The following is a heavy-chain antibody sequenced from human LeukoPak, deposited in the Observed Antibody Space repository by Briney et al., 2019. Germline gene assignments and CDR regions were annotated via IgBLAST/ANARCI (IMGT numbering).Heavy chain of an antibody. J-gene: IGHJ6*03. CDR2: IQYDGSNK. CDR3: AKGTGFHYYMDV. CDR1: GFIFRTYG. V-gene: IGHV3-30*02. Sequence: GGSLRLSCAASGFIFRTYGMHWVRQAPGKGLEWVAYIQYDGSNKQYADSVKGRFSISRDNSKNTLYLQMNSLRPEDTAVYSCAKGTGFHYYMDVWGKGTTVTISS.